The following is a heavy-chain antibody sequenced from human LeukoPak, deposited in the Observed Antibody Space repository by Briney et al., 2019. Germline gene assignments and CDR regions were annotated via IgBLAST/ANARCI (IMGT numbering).Heavy chain of an antibody. CDR1: GGTFSSYA. D-gene: IGHD2-2*02. J-gene: IGHJ6*03. V-gene: IGHV1-69*05. Sequence: SVKVSCKASGGTFSSYAISWVRQAPGQGLEWMGRIIPIFGTANYAQKFQGRVTITTDESTSTAYMELSSLRSEDTAVYYCARGRYCSSTSCYKVYYYYMDVWGRGTTVTVSS. CDR3: ARGRYCSSTSCYKVYYYYMDV. CDR2: IIPIFGTA.